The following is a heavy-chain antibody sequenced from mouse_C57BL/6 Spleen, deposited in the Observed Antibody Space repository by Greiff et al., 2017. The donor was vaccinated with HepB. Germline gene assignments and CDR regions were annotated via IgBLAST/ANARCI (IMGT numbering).Heavy chain of an antibody. Sequence: QVHVKQSGAELVKPGASVKLSCKASGYTFTEYTIHWVKQRSGQGLEWIGWFYPGSGSIKYNEKFKDKATLTADKSSSTVYMELSRLTSEDSAVYFCARHEALYGSSYWYFDVWGTGTTVTVSS. D-gene: IGHD1-1*01. J-gene: IGHJ1*03. CDR2: FYPGSGSI. CDR3: ARHEALYGSSYWYFDV. V-gene: IGHV1-62-2*01. CDR1: GYTFTEYT.